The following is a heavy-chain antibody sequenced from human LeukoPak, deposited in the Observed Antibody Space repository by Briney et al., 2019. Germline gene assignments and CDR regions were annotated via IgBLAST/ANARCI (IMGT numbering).Heavy chain of an antibody. CDR2: INQNGQER. CDR3: ARELPHYYDGSNADALDV. Sequence: GGSLRLSCATSGFTFSDHWMTWVRQALGKGLEWVANINQNGQERNYVDSVKGRFTLSRDIDESSVYLQMNNLRVEDTAVYYCARELPHYYDGSNADALDVWGRGTMVTVSS. V-gene: IGHV3-7*01. J-gene: IGHJ3*01. CDR1: GFTFSDHW. D-gene: IGHD3-22*01.